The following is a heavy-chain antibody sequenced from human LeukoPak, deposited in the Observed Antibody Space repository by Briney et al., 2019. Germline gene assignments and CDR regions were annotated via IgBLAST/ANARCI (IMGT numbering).Heavy chain of an antibody. CDR1: GFTFRHYD. CDR3: AKGGGTGYSSSWYSN. Sequence: GGSLRLSCVASGFTFRHYDMSWVRQAPGKGLEWVAVLSFDETNKYYADSVKGRFTISRDNSKNTLYLQMNSLRPEDTAVYYCAKGGGTGYSSSWYSNWGQGTLVTVSS. J-gene: IGHJ4*02. D-gene: IGHD6-13*01. V-gene: IGHV3-30*18. CDR2: LSFDETNK.